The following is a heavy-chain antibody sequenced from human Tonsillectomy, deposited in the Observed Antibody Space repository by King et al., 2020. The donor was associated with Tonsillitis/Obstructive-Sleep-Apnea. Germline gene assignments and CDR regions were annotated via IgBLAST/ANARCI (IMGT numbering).Heavy chain of an antibody. CDR1: GFTFGDYA. D-gene: IGHD6-19*01. Sequence: VQLVESGGGLVQPGRSLRLSCTASGFTFGDYAMSWVRQAPGKGLEWVGFIRSKADGGTTGYAASVKGRITIVRDDSKSIAYVQMNSLKTEDTAVYYCTREISVYSCCWVLWGQGTLVTVSS. CDR2: IRSKADGGTT. V-gene: IGHV3-49*04. CDR3: TREISVYSCCWVL. J-gene: IGHJ4*02.